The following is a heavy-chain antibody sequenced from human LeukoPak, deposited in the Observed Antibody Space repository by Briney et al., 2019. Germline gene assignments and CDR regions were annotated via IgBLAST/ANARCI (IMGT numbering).Heavy chain of an antibody. D-gene: IGHD5-18*01. V-gene: IGHV1-69*13. CDR2: IIPIFGTA. CDR1: GGTFSSYA. CDR3: ARVAAMANSNDAFDI. Sequence: SVKVSCKASGGTFSSYAISWVRQAPGQGLEWMGGIIPIFGTANYAQKFQGRVTITADESTSTAYMELSSLRSEDTAVHYCARVAAMANSNDAFDIWGQGTMVTVYS. J-gene: IGHJ3*02.